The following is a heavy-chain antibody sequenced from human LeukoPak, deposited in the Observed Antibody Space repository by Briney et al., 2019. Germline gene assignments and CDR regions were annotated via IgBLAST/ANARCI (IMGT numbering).Heavy chain of an antibody. Sequence: ASVKVSCKASGYTFTGYYMHWVRPAPGQGLEWMGWINPNSGGTNYAQKFQGRVTMTRDTSISTAYMELSRLRSDDTAVYYCARVGGYFDWLLFPNPTIPDAFDIWGQGTMVTVSS. CDR1: GYTFTGYY. D-gene: IGHD3-9*01. J-gene: IGHJ3*02. CDR2: INPNSGGT. CDR3: ARVGGYFDWLLFPNPTIPDAFDI. V-gene: IGHV1-2*02.